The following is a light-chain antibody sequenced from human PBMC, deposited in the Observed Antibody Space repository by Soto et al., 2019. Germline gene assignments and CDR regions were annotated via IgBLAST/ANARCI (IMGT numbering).Light chain of an antibody. CDR3: QQYNNWPPLT. J-gene: IGKJ4*01. CDR1: QSVNSN. CDR2: GAS. V-gene: IGKV3-15*01. Sequence: EIVMTQSPATLPVSPGERATLSCRASQSVNSNLAWYQQKPGQAPRLVIYGASNRATGIPARFSGSGSGTEFALTISSLQSGDFAVYYCQQYNNWPPLTFGGGTKVEIK.